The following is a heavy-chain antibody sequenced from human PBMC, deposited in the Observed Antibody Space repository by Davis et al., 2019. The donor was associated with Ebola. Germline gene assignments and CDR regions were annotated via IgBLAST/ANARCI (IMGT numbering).Heavy chain of an antibody. Sequence: ASVKVSCKASGYTFTSYGISWVRQAPGQGLEWMGWISAYNGNTNYAQKLQGRVTMTTDTSTSTAYMELRSLRSDDTALYYCARTTYCTSSRCYSPRDDALDIWGQRTMVTVSS. CDR1: GYTFTSYG. J-gene: IGHJ3*02. CDR3: ARTTYCTSSRCYSPRDDALDI. CDR2: ISAYNGNT. V-gene: IGHV1-18*04. D-gene: IGHD2-2*01.